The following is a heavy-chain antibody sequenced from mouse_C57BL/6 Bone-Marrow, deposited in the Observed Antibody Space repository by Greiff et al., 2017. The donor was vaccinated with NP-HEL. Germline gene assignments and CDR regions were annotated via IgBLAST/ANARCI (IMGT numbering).Heavy chain of an antibody. CDR3: ATLRSYYFDY. CDR2: IDPNSGGT. V-gene: IGHV1-72*01. Sequence: QVQLKQPGAELVKPGASVKLSCKASGYTFTSYWMHWVKQRPGRGLEWIGRIDPNSGGTKYNEKFKSKATLTVDKPSSTAYMQLSSLTSEDSAVYYCATLRSYYFDYWGQGTTLTVSS. J-gene: IGHJ2*01. CDR1: GYTFTSYW. D-gene: IGHD1-1*01.